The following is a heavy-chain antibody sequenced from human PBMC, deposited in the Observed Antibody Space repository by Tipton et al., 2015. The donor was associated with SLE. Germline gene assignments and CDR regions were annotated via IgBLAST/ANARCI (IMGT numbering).Heavy chain of an antibody. V-gene: IGHV4-59*01. J-gene: IGHJ4*02. CDR3: AREGGSF. D-gene: IGHD1-26*01. CDR2: IYYSGST. CDR1: GDSISSYY. Sequence: TLSLTCPVSGDSISSYYWSWIRQPPGKGLEWIGFIYYSGSTNYNPSLKSRVTISLDTSKNQFSLKLSSVTAADTAVYYCAREGGSFWGQGTLVTVSS.